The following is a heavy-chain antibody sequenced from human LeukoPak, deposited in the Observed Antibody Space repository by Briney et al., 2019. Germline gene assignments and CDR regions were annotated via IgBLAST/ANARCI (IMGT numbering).Heavy chain of an antibody. Sequence: ASVKVSCKASGYTCTSYDINWVRQATGQGLEWMGWMNPNSGNTGYAQKFQGRVTMTRNTSISTAYMELSSLRSEDTAVYYCARDVRGYSYGFDLGYYYYYMDVWGKGTTVTVSS. CDR3: ARDVRGYSYGFDLGYYYYYMDV. J-gene: IGHJ6*03. CDR2: MNPNSGNT. CDR1: GYTCTSYD. V-gene: IGHV1-8*01. D-gene: IGHD5-18*01.